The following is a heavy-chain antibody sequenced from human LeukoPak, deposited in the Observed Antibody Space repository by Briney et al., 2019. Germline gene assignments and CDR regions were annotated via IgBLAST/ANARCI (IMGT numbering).Heavy chain of an antibody. Sequence: GGSLRLSCAASGFTFSSYSMNWVRQAPGKGLEWISYISSYSGSTIYYADSVKGRFTISRDNAKNALYLQMNSPRYEDTAVYHCARGLAPWGQGTLVTVSS. CDR3: ARGLAP. CDR2: ISSYSGSTI. V-gene: IGHV3-48*02. J-gene: IGHJ5*02. CDR1: GFTFSSYS.